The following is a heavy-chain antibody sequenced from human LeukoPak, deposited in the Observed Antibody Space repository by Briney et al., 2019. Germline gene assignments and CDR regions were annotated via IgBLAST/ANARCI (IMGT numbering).Heavy chain of an antibody. CDR1: GFTFSSYG. CDR3: AKAFRFWSGYSINWFDP. V-gene: IGHV3-30*02. J-gene: IGHJ5*02. Sequence: GGSLRLPCAASGFTFSSYGMHWVRQAPGKGLEWVAFIRYDGSNKYYADSVKGRFTISRDNSKNTLYLQMNSLRAEDTAVYYCAKAFRFWSGYSINWFDPWGQGTLVTVSS. D-gene: IGHD3-3*01. CDR2: IRYDGSNK.